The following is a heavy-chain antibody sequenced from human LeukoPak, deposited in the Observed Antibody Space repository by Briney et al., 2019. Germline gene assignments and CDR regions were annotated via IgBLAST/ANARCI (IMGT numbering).Heavy chain of an antibody. J-gene: IGHJ4*02. D-gene: IGHD4-17*01. CDR2: IYYSGST. CDR1: GGSISSYY. V-gene: IGHV4-59*12. CDR3: ARINSDYGDYFPDY. Sequence: PSETLSLTCTVSGGSISSYYWSWIRQPPGKGLEWIGYIYYSGSTNYNPSLKSRVTISVDTSKNQFSLKLSSVTAADTAVYYCARINSDYGDYFPDYWGQGTLVTVSS.